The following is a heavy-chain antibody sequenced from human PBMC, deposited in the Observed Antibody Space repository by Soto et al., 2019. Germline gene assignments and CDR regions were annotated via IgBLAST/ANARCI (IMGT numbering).Heavy chain of an antibody. Sequence: QVQLVQSGPQVIKPGSSVKVSGTAAGGTFGRYTISWLRQAPGQTLEWMGGILPVLGNTNVAQRFQDRHTVTADESTSTDYLKQSNLRPEDTTAFYCAQGSGVMTETKAPFAHWGQGMLVTVSS. CDR2: ILPVLGNT. J-gene: IGHJ4*02. CDR1: GGTFGRYT. D-gene: IGHD3-16*01. CDR3: AQGSGVMTETKAPFAH. V-gene: IGHV1-69*16.